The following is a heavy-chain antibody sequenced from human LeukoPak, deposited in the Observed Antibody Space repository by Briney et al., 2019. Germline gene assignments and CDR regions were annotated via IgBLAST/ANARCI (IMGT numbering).Heavy chain of an antibody. CDR2: ISSSSSYI. Sequence: GGSLRLSCAASGFTFSSYSMNWVRQAPGEGLEWISSISSSSSYIYYADSVKGRFTISRDNAKNSLYLQMNSLRAEDTAVYYCARMGIAAAETGYYYYMDVWGKGTTVTVSS. CDR1: GFTFSSYS. CDR3: ARMGIAAAETGYYYYMDV. V-gene: IGHV3-21*01. D-gene: IGHD6-13*01. J-gene: IGHJ6*03.